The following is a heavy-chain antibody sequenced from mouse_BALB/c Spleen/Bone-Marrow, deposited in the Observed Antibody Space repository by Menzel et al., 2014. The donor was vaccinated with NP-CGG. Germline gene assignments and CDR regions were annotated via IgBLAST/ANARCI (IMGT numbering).Heavy chain of an antibody. CDR1: GYTFTSYV. V-gene: IGHV1-14*01. CDR2: INPYNDGT. CDR3: APGDFAY. J-gene: IGHJ3*01. Sequence: VQLKDSGPELVKPGASVKMSCKASGYTFTSYVMHWVKQKPGQGLEWIGYINPYNDGTKYNEKFKGKATLTSDKSSSTAYMELSGLTSEDSAVYYCAPGDFAYWGQGTLVTVSA.